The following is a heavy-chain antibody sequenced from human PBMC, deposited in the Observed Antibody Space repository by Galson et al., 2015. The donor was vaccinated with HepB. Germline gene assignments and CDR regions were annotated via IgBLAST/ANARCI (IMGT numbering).Heavy chain of an antibody. D-gene: IGHD2-2*01. CDR1: GYTFTSYG. V-gene: IGHV1-18*01. CDR2: ISAYNGNT. Sequence: SVKVSCKASGYTFTSYGISWVRQAPGQGLEWMGWISAYNGNTNYAQKLQGRVTMTTDTSTSTAYMELRSLRSDDTAVYYCARDLEPAAIDFAFDIWGQGTMVTVSS. CDR3: ARDLEPAAIDFAFDI. J-gene: IGHJ3*02.